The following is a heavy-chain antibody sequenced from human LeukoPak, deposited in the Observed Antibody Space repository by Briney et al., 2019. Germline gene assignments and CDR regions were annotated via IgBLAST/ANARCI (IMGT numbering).Heavy chain of an antibody. CDR2: IGGSGGTT. CDR1: GFTFSSYA. CDR3: AKVVVSTKGLDY. Sequence: GGSLRLSCAASGFTFSSYAMSWVRQAPGKGLEWVSAIGGSGGTTYYANSVKGRFTISRDNSKNTLYLQMNSLRVEDTAVYYCAKVVVSTKGLDYWGQGTLATVSS. V-gene: IGHV3-23*01. D-gene: IGHD2-15*01. J-gene: IGHJ4*02.